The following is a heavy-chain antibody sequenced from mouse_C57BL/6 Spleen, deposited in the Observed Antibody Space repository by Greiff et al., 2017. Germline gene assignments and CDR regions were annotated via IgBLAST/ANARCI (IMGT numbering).Heavy chain of an antibody. D-gene: IGHD2-1*01. V-gene: IGHV1-55*01. J-gene: IGHJ1*03. CDR1: GYTFTSYW. CDR2: IYPGSGST. Sequence: VQLQQSGAELVKPGASVKMSCKASGYTFTSYWITWVKQRPGQGLEWIGDIYPGSGSTNYNEKFKSKATLTVDTSSSTAYMQLSSLTSEDSAVYYCAFYRDWYFDVWGTGTTVTVSS. CDR3: AFYRDWYFDV.